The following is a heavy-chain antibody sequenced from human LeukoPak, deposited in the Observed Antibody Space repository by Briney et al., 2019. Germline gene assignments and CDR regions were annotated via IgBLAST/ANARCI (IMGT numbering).Heavy chain of an antibody. Sequence: GGSLRLPCAASGFTFSSYEMNWVRQAPGKGLEWVSYISSSGSTIYYADSVKGRFTISRDNSKNTLNLQMNSLRTEDTAVYYCAKGKWELRADYFDYWGQGTLVTVSS. D-gene: IGHD1-26*01. CDR3: AKGKWELRADYFDY. V-gene: IGHV3-48*03. J-gene: IGHJ4*02. CDR1: GFTFSSYE. CDR2: ISSSGSTI.